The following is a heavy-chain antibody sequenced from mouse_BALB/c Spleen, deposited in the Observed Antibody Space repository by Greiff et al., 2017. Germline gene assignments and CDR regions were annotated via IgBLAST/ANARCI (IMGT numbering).Heavy chain of an antibody. Sequence: QVQLQQSGAELVKPGASVKLSCKASGYTFTSYYMYWVKQRPGQGLEWIGEINPSNGGTNFNEKFKSKATLTVDKSSSTAYMQLSSLTSEDSAVYYFTRAKMITTGGFAYWGQGTLVTVSA. D-gene: IGHD2-4*01. J-gene: IGHJ3*01. CDR2: INPSNGGT. V-gene: IGHV1S81*02. CDR3: TRAKMITTGGFAY. CDR1: GYTFTSYY.